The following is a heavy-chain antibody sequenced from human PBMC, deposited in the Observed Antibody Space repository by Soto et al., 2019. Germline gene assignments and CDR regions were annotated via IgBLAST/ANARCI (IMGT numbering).Heavy chain of an antibody. CDR1: GFTFDSYS. J-gene: IGHJ4*02. CDR3: AKSRGDSWNTYFFDY. V-gene: IGHV3-23*01. CDR2: ISGTGQTT. Sequence: EVQLLESGGGSVQPGGSLMLSCAASGFTFDSYSLSWVRQAPGKRLEWVSGISGTGQTTHYGDSVKGRFIISRDNFRNTLYLQMNSLRAEDTAVYFCAKSRGDSWNTYFFDYWGRGALVTVSS. D-gene: IGHD2-21*01.